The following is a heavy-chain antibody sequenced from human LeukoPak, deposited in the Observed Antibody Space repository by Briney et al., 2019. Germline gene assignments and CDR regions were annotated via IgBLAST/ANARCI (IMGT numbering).Heavy chain of an antibody. D-gene: IGHD2-15*01. V-gene: IGHV3-23*01. J-gene: IGHJ4*02. CDR2: ISGSGANT. Sequence: GGSLGLSCDVSGFAFTSFAMSWVRQLPGEGLEWVSAISGSGANTYYADFVKGRFTISRDNSKNTLYLQMNSLRVEDTAVYYCARQLGYCSGGSCYFDFWGQGTLVTVSS. CDR3: ARQLGYCSGGSCYFDF. CDR1: GFAFTSFA.